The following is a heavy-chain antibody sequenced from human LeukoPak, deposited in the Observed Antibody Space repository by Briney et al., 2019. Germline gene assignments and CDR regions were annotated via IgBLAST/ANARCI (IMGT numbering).Heavy chain of an antibody. J-gene: IGHJ4*02. CDR3: ARDGDYGDFDY. CDR1: AGSISSYY. Sequence: SETLSLTCTVSAGSISSYYWRWIRQPPGKGLEWIGYIYYSGSTNYNPSLKSRVTISVDTSKNQLSLKLSSVTAADTAVYYCARDGDYGDFDYWGQGTLVTVSS. V-gene: IGHV4-59*01. D-gene: IGHD4-17*01. CDR2: IYYSGST.